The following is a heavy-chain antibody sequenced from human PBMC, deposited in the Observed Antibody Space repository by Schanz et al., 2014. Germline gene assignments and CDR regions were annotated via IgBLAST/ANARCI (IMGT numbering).Heavy chain of an antibody. D-gene: IGHD1-26*01. CDR2: ISYGTSYI. CDR1: GFNFSSYS. J-gene: IGHJ2*01. CDR3: ARNRGSGRQNWYFDL. V-gene: IGHV3-21*04. Sequence: EVQLVESGGGLVQPGGSLRLSCTASGFNFSSYSLNWVRQAPGKGLEWVSSISYGTSYIYYADSVKGRFTISRDNSKNTLYLQMNSLRPEDTAVYYCARNRGSGRQNWYFDLWGRGTLVTVSS.